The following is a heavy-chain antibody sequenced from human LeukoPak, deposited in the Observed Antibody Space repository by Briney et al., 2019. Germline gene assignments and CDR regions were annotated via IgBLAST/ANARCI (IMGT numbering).Heavy chain of an antibody. J-gene: IGHJ1*01. Sequence: PSETLSLTCTVSGGSISSSSYYWGWIRQPPGKGLEWIGSIYYSGSTYYNPSLKSRVTISVDTSKNQFSLKLSSVTAADTAVYYCARDPGYSSSFEYFQHWGQGTLVTVSS. CDR3: ARDPGYSSSFEYFQH. D-gene: IGHD6-13*01. CDR1: GGSISSSSYY. V-gene: IGHV4-39*07. CDR2: IYYSGST.